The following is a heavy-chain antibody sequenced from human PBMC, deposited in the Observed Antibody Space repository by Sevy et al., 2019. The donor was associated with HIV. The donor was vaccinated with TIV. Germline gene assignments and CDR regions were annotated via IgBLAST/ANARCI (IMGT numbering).Heavy chain of an antibody. CDR2: ITTYNGYT. D-gene: IGHD4-17*01. J-gene: IGHJ4*02. V-gene: IGHV1-18*01. Sequence: DAVKVSCRTSGYTFTHYRLNWLRQAPRQGLEGMGWITTYNGYTYYAQQLQGRVTISRDTSTTTTYMELRSLTSDDTAIYFCARGDYAWDYWGQGTLVTVSS. CDR1: GYTFTHYR. CDR3: ARGDYAWDY.